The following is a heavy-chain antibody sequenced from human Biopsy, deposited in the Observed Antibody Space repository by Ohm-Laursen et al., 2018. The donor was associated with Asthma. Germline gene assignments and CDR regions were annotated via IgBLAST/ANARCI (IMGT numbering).Heavy chain of an antibody. Sequence: SLRLSCAASGFTFDDYGMSWVRQAPGKGLEWVSGINWIGGSTGYADSVKGRFTISRDNAKNSLYLQMNSLRGADTALCYCVKDIRLQLWGFDSWGQGTLVTVSS. V-gene: IGHV3-20*04. J-gene: IGHJ4*02. D-gene: IGHD6-13*01. CDR1: GFTFDDYG. CDR2: INWIGGST. CDR3: VKDIRLQLWGFDS.